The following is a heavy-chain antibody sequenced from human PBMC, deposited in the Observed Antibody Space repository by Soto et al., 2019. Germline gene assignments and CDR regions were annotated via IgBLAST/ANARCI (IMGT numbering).Heavy chain of an antibody. D-gene: IGHD3-10*01. V-gene: IGHV4-34*01. CDR1: GGYFSGYY. J-gene: IGHJ5*02. Sequence: SETLSLTCAVYGGYFSGYYWSWIRQPPGKGLEWIGEINHSGSTNYNPSLKSRVTISVDTSKNQFSLKLSSVTAADTAVYYCARRPFGSGSYYNGVAWFDPWGQGTLVTVSS. CDR2: INHSGST. CDR3: ARRPFGSGSYYNGVAWFDP.